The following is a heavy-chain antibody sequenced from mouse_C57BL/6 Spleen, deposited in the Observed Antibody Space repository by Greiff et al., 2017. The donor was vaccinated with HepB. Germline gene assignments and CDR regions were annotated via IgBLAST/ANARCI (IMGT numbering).Heavy chain of an antibody. D-gene: IGHD2-4*01. CDR1: GYAFSSYW. CDR3: ARDDYDVDYAMDY. V-gene: IGHV1-80*01. Sequence: VQLQQSGAELVKPGASVKISCKASGYAFSSYWMNWVKQRPGKGLEWIGQIYPGDGDTNYNGKFKGKATLTADKSSSTAYMQLSSLTSEDSAVYFCARDDYDVDYAMDYWGQGTSVTVSS. J-gene: IGHJ4*01. CDR2: IYPGDGDT.